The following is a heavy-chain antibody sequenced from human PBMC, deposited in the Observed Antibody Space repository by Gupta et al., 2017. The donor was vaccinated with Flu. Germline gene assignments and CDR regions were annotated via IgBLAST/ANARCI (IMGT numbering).Heavy chain of an antibody. V-gene: IGHV4-39*01. Sequence: QVQLQESGPGLVKPSDTLSLTCSVSGAHTASSRYYWGWVRQPPGKGLEWIATIYYDGTTYYNPSLRSRVTMSVDTSKNQFSLRLRSVTAADTALYYCARHFDGSHFDPWGQGTRVTVSS. CDR3: ARHFDGSHFDP. D-gene: IGHD3-9*01. J-gene: IGHJ5*02. CDR2: IYYDGTT. CDR1: GAHTASSRYY.